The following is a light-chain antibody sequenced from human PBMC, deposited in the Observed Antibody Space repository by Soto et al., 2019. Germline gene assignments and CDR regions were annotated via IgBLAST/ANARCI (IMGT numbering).Light chain of an antibody. J-gene: IGKJ1*01. CDR2: RAS. CDR1: QSLTDN. V-gene: IGKV3-15*01. Sequence: IVMTQSPDTLAVSPGETVTLSCRASQSLTDNLAWYQQKPGQPPRLLIFRASTRASGIPARFSGGGSGTEFTLTISRLQSEDFAVYYCQQYGNWPPWTFCPGTKVEIK. CDR3: QQYGNWPPWT.